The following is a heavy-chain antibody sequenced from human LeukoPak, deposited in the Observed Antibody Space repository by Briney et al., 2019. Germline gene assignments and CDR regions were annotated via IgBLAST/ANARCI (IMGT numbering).Heavy chain of an antibody. Sequence: SETLSLTCTVSGGSISSYYWSWIRQPAGKGLEWIGRIYTSGSTNYNPSLKSRVTMSVDTSENQFSLKLSSVTAADTAVYYCARELVLDYGDYVYWFDPWGQGTLVTVSS. V-gene: IGHV4-4*07. CDR1: GGSISSYY. D-gene: IGHD4-17*01. J-gene: IGHJ5*02. CDR2: IYTSGST. CDR3: ARELVLDYGDYVYWFDP.